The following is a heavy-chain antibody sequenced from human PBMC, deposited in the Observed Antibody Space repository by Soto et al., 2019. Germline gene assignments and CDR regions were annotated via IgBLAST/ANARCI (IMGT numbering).Heavy chain of an antibody. J-gene: IGHJ6*02. CDR2: ITHSGVT. V-gene: IGHV4-34*01. CDR3: ARFNGSYYDAMDV. D-gene: IGHD2-8*01. CDR1: GGSFSGYY. Sequence: WETLSLTCAVYGGSFSGYYWSWIRQPPGKGLEWIGEITHSGVTNYKPSLKRRVTISVDTSKNQFSLQLKAVTAADTALYYCARFNGSYYDAMDVWGQGSTVTVSS.